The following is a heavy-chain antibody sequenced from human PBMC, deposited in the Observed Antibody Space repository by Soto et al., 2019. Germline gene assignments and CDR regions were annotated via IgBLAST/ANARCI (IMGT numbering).Heavy chain of an antibody. D-gene: IGHD3-10*01. V-gene: IGHV3-23*01. CDR3: SKDRLWIGELVYLDY. J-gene: IGHJ4*02. CDR1: GFTFSSYA. CDR2: ISGSGGST. Sequence: PGGSLRLSCAASGFTFSSYAMSWVRQAPGKGLEWVSAISGSGGSTYYADSVKGRFTLSRDNSKNTLYLQMNSLRAEDTAVYYCSKDRLWIGELVYLDYWGQGTLVTVSS.